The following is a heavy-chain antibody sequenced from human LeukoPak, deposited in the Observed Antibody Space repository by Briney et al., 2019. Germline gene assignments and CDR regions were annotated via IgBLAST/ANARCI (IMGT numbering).Heavy chain of an antibody. D-gene: IGHD3-3*01. CDR3: AKPRITIFGVEIDY. CDR1: GFTFSSYA. V-gene: IGHV3-23*01. Sequence: GGSLRLSXAASGFTFSSYAMSWVRQAPGKGLEWVSAISGSGGSTYYADSVKGRFTISRDNSKNTLYLQMNSLRAEDTAVYYCAKPRITIFGVEIDYWGQGTLVTVSS. J-gene: IGHJ4*02. CDR2: ISGSGGST.